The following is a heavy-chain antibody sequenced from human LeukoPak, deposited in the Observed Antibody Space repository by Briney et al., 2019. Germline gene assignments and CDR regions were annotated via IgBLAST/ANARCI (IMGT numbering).Heavy chain of an antibody. CDR1: GVSVTNYY. V-gene: IGHV4-4*07. J-gene: IGHJ4*02. Sequence: YPSETLSLTCTVSGVSVTNYYWAWIRQGAGKGLEWIGRMYISGSTNYNPSLKSRVTISIDKTKNEFSLRLRSVTAADTAVYYCARDYLVGAPLDSWGQGTLVTVSP. D-gene: IGHD1-26*01. CDR2: MYISGST. CDR3: ARDYLVGAPLDS.